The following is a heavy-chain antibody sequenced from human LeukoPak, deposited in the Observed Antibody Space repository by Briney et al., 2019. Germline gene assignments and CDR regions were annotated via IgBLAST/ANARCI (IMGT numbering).Heavy chain of an antibody. CDR2: IYYSGST. CDR3: ARRATYGDYDLGWFDP. D-gene: IGHD4-17*01. Sequence: SETLSLTCTVSGYSISSGYYWGWIRQPPGKGLEWIGSIYYSGSTYYNPSLKSRVTISVDTSKNQFSLKLSSVTAADTAVYYCARRATYGDYDLGWFDPWGQGTLVTVSS. J-gene: IGHJ5*02. V-gene: IGHV4-38-2*02. CDR1: GYSISSGYY.